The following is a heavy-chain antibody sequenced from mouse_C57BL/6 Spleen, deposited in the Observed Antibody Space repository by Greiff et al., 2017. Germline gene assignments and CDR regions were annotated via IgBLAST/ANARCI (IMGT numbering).Heavy chain of an antibody. D-gene: IGHD4-1*01. CDR3: ARGANWGYFDV. CDR1: GYTFTNYW. CDR2: IYPGGGYT. V-gene: IGHV1-63*01. J-gene: IGHJ1*03. Sequence: VQLQQSGAELVRPGTSVKMSCKASGYTFTNYWIGWAKQRPGHGLEWIGDIYPGGGYTNYNEKFKGKATLTADKSSSTAYMQFSSLTSEDSAIYYWARGANWGYFDVWGTGTTVTVSS.